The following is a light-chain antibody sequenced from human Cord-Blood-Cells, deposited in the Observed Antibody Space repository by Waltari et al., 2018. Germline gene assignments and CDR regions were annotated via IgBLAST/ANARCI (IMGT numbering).Light chain of an antibody. CDR1: HSISSY. CDR3: QQSYSTLLFT. Sequence: DIQMTQSPSSLSASVGDRVTLTCRASHSISSYLNWYQQKPGKAPKLLSYAASSLQSGVPSMFSGSGSGTDFTLTISSLQPEDFATYYCQQSYSTLLFTFGPGTKVDIK. CDR2: AAS. J-gene: IGKJ3*01. V-gene: IGKV1-39*01.